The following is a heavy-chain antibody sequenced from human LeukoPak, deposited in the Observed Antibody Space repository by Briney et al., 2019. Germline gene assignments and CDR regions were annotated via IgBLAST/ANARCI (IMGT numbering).Heavy chain of an antibody. V-gene: IGHV1-2*04. D-gene: IGHD1-14*01. Sequence: GASVKVSCGASGYTFTGYYMSWVRQAPGQGLEWMGWINPDSGGTHYAQNFQGWVTMTRDTSISTAYMELSRLRSDDTAVYYCARGTLTAPRSAFDIWAKGQWSPSLQ. CDR3: ARGTLTAPRSAFDI. J-gene: IGHJ3*02. CDR2: INPDSGGT. CDR1: GYTFTGYY.